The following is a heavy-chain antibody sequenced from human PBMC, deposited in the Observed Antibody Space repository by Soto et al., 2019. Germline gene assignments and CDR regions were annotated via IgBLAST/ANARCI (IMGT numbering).Heavy chain of an antibody. CDR2: IYFTGST. CDR3: ARVGPWVPYYSDSSPYTFENWFDP. Sequence: SETLSLTCTASGGSIASSSHFCGWVRQPPGKGLEWIWTIYFTGSTYYRPSLNSRVALSIXXTNNHVTLILKSVTTADTAVDYCARVGPWVPYYSDSSPYTFENWFDPWRQGTLVTVSS. V-gene: IGHV4-39*02. CDR1: GGSIASSSHF. D-gene: IGHD3-22*01. J-gene: IGHJ5*02.